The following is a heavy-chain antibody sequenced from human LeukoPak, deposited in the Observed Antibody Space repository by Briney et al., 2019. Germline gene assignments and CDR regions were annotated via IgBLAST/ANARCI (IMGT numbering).Heavy chain of an antibody. CDR1: GFPFSSYA. CDR3: AKNKDWNDEELDY. J-gene: IGHJ4*02. V-gene: IGHV3-23*01. CDR2: ISGSGGST. D-gene: IGHD1-1*01. Sequence: GGSLRLSCAASGFPFSSYAMSWVRQAPGKGLEWVSAISGSGGSTYYADSVKGRFTISRDNSKNTLYLQMNSLRAEDTAVYYCAKNKDWNDEELDYWGQGTLVTVSS.